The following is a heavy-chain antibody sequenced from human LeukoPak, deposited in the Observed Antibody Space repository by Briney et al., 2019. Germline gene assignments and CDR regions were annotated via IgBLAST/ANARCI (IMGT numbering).Heavy chain of an antibody. Sequence: SETLSLTCTVSGGSISVYYWSWIRQPPGKGLEWIGYIYYSGSTNYNPSLKSLVTISVDTSKNQFSLKLSSVTAADTAVYYCARHSKYYYDSSGSYVGYFQHWGQGTLVTVSS. V-gene: IGHV4-59*08. D-gene: IGHD3-22*01. CDR2: IYYSGST. CDR1: GGSISVYY. CDR3: ARHSKYYYDSSGSYVGYFQH. J-gene: IGHJ1*01.